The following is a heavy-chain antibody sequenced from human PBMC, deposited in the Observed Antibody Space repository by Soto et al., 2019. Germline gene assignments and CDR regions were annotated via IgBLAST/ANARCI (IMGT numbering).Heavy chain of an antibody. Sequence: GGSLRLSCAATGFTFSNAWMNWVRQAPGKGLEWVGRIKSKTDGGTTDYAAPVKGRFTISRDDSKNTLYLQMNSLKTEDTAVYYCTAGKPYYYYYGMDVWGQGTTVTVSS. J-gene: IGHJ6*02. V-gene: IGHV3-15*07. CDR3: TAGKPYYYYYGMDV. CDR1: GFTFSNAW. CDR2: IKSKTDGGTT.